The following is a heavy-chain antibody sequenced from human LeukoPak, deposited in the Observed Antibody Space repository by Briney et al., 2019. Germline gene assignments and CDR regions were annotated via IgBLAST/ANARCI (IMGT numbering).Heavy chain of an antibody. V-gene: IGHV3-30*04. CDR2: ISYDGSNK. CDR1: GFTFSNYA. D-gene: IGHD6-19*01. CDR3: ARDSSGWYGFYGY. Sequence: GGSLRLSCAASGFTFSNYAIHWVRQAPGKGLEWVAVISYDGSNKYYADSVKGRFTISRDNAKNSLYLQMNSLRAEDTAVYYCARDSSGWYGFYGYWGQGTLVTVSS. J-gene: IGHJ4*02.